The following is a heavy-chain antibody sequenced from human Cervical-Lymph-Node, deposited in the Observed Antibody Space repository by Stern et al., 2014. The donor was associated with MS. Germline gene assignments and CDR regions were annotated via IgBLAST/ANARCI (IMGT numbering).Heavy chain of an antibody. CDR3: ASASHEYSSGWYRIDY. Sequence: QVQLGQSGAEVKKPGSSVKVSCKASGGTFSSYSISWVRQAPGRGLEWMGGIVPILGAANYGQRFQGRVTITADDSTSTAYMELSSLRSEDTAIYYCASASHEYSSGWYRIDYWGQGSLVTVSS. CDR1: GGTFSSYS. V-gene: IGHV1-69*01. J-gene: IGHJ4*02. D-gene: IGHD6-19*01. CDR2: IVPILGAA.